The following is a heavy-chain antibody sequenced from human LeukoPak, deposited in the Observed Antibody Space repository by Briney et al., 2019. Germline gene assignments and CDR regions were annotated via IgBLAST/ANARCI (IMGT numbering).Heavy chain of an antibody. J-gene: IGHJ4*02. V-gene: IGHV3-30*02. CDR1: GFTFSSYG. D-gene: IGHD2-21*01. CDR3: AKGPVATAYCGGECYFDY. CDR2: IRYDGSNK. Sequence: GGSLRLSCAASGFTFSSYGMHWVRQAPGKGLEWVAFIRYDGSNKYYADSVKGRFTISRENSKNTLYLQMNSLRAEDTAVYYCAKGPVATAYCGGECYFDYWGQGTLVTVSS.